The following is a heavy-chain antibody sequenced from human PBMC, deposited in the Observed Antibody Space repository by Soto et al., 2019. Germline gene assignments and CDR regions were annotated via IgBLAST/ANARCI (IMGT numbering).Heavy chain of an antibody. CDR3: ASERYASGRPLDY. J-gene: IGHJ4*02. Sequence: GGSLRLSCAASGFTFSSFEMNWVRQAPGKGLEWIAYINTIGSAIYYADSVKGRFTIPRDNAKNSLSLQMNSLRADDTAVYYCASERYASGRPLDYWGQGTLVTVSS. CDR1: GFTFSSFE. CDR2: INTIGSAI. V-gene: IGHV3-48*03. D-gene: IGHD3-10*01.